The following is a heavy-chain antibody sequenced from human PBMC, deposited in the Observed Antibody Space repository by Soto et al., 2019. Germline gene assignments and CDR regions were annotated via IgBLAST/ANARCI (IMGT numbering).Heavy chain of an antibody. J-gene: IGHJ6*03. CDR3: ARDLSGGYNCYYFMDI. CDR1: GFILSDCA. V-gene: IGHV3-48*01. CDR2: ISSSSSVI. Sequence: EVQLVESGGGLVQPGGSLRLSCATSGFILSDCAMNWVRQAPGKGLEWVSYISSSSSVIDYADSVKGRFTVSRDNASNSNYIQMNRLRVEETGMYFSARDLSGGYNCYYFMDIWGKRSTVTV. D-gene: IGHD1-20*01.